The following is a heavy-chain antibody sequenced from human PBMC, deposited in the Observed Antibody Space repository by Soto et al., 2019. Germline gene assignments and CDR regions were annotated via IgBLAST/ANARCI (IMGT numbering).Heavy chain of an antibody. D-gene: IGHD6-13*01. Sequence: ASVKVSCKASGYTFTGYYMHWVRQAPGQGVEWMGWINPNSGGTNDAKKFQGWVTMTRDTSISTAYMELSRLRSDDTAVYYCARDRSSWYTRDYYYGMDVWGQGTTVTVSS. CDR1: GYTFTGYY. CDR3: ARDRSSWYTRDYYYGMDV. J-gene: IGHJ6*02. V-gene: IGHV1-2*04. CDR2: INPNSGGT.